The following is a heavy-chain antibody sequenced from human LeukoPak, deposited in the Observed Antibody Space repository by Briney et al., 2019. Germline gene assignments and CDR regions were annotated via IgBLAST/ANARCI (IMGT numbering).Heavy chain of an antibody. D-gene: IGHD3-9*01. J-gene: IGHJ1*01. V-gene: IGHV1-18*01. CDR1: GYVFGAYG. CDR3: ASNFIRTGYFGEYYLH. Sequence: ASVKVSCKVSGYVFGAYGLSWVRQAPDQGLEWLGWIAPYEGDTQHTPKLQDRITLTADTATTTVYMELRSLREDDSAVYYCASNFIRTGYFGEYYLHWGQGTQVVVSS. CDR2: IAPYEGDT.